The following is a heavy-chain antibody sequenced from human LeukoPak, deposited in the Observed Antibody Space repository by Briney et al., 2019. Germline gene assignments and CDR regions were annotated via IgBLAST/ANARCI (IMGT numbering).Heavy chain of an antibody. CDR1: GYTFTTYY. V-gene: IGHV1-46*01. CDR3: ARDADYYGSGNYMDY. J-gene: IGHJ4*02. Sequence: ASVKVSCKASGYTFTTYYMHWVRQAPGQGLEWMGIINTSGGSTTYAQKFQGRVTMTWDMSTNTVHMELSSLRSEDTAVYYCARDADYYGSGNYMDYWGQGTLVTVSS. D-gene: IGHD3-10*01. CDR2: INTSGGST.